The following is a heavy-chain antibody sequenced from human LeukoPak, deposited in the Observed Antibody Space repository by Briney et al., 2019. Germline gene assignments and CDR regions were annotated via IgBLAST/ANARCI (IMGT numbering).Heavy chain of an antibody. V-gene: IGHV1-18*01. J-gene: IGHJ4*02. Sequence: ASVKVSCKTSGYTYTSYGIRWVRQAPGQGLEWMGWISTYNGNTNYAQKVQGRVTMTTHTYTNTSYMELRSLRFDDTAVYYCARLHYDQLWGSYRFLDFWGQGTLVTVSS. D-gene: IGHD3-16*02. CDR2: ISTYNGNT. CDR3: ARLHYDQLWGSYRFLDF. CDR1: GYTYTSYG.